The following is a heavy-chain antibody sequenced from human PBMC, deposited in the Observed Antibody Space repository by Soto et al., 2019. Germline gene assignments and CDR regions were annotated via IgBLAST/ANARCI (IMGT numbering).Heavy chain of an antibody. CDR3: ATEAADFHEY. J-gene: IGHJ3*01. CDR2: IFHNGVT. CDR1: GGSINTADYH. Sequence: QVQLQESGPGLVKTSQTLSLTCSVSGGSINTADYHWTWIRQHPGKGLEWIAYIFHNGVTYYNPSLKIRVTISLDTSKNQVSLQLSSVTAADTAVYYCATEAADFHEYWGQGTMVTVSS. V-gene: IGHV4-30-4*01. D-gene: IGHD2-15*01.